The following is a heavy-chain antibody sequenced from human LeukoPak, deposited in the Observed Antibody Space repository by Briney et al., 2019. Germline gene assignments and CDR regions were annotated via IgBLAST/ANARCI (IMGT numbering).Heavy chain of an antibody. CDR1: GFTFSSYG. J-gene: IGHJ4*02. D-gene: IGHD3-22*01. CDR3: AKEHDRSGYPTSPLEY. V-gene: IGHV3-30*18. CDR2: ISYDGSNK. Sequence: GGSLRLSCAASGFTFSSYGMHWVRQAPGKGLEWVAVISYDGSNKYYADSVKGRFTISRDNSKSTLYLQMNSLRAEDTAVYYCAKEHDRSGYPTSPLEYWGQGTLVTVSS.